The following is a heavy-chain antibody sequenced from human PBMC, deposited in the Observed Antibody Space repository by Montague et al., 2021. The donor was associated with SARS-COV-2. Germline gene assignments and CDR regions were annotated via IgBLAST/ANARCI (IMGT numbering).Heavy chain of an antibody. D-gene: IGHD3-22*01. Sequence: SETLSLTCTVSGASISSYYWSWIRQPPGKGLEWIGYIYYSGSTNYNPSRKSRVTISVDTSKNQFSLKLSSVTAADTAVYYCARGGYYDYAFDIWGQGTMVTVSS. CDR3: ARGGYYDYAFDI. V-gene: IGHV4-59*01. CDR2: IYYSGST. CDR1: GASISSYY. J-gene: IGHJ3*02.